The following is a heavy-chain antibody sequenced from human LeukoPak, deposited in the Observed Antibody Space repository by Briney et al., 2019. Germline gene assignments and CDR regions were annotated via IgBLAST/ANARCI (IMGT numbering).Heavy chain of an antibody. J-gene: IGHJ4*02. V-gene: IGHV4-39*07. CDR2: IYYSGST. Sequence: PSETLSLTCTVSGGSISSSSYYWGWVRQPPGKGLEWIGSIYYSGSTYYNSALNSRLTISVDTSKNQFSLKLSSVTAADTAVYYCASTDTAYCGGDCYSGGQGIAFDYWGQGTLVTVSS. CDR1: GGSISSSSYY. CDR3: ASTDTAYCGGDCYSGGQGIAFDY. D-gene: IGHD2-21*02.